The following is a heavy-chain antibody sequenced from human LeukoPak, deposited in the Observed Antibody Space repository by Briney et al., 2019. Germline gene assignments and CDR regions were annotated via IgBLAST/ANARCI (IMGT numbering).Heavy chain of an antibody. V-gene: IGHV4-30-4*08. Sequence: PSETLSLTCTVSGGSISSGDYYWSWIRQPPGKGLEWIGYIYYSGSTYYNPSLKSRVTISVDTSKNQFSLKLSPVTAADTAVYYCARAWGSGAFDIWGQGTMVTVSS. CDR2: IYYSGST. CDR3: ARAWGSGAFDI. J-gene: IGHJ3*02. CDR1: GGSISSGDYY. D-gene: IGHD7-27*01.